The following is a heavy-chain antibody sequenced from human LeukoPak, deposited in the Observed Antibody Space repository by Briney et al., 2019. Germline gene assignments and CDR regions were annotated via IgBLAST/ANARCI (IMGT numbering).Heavy chain of an antibody. Sequence: SETLSLTCTVSGGSISSYFWSWIRQPPGKGLEWIGYIFYSGSTNHNPSLKSRLTISVDKSKNQSSLTLSSVTAADTAVYYCARHGTFFYGSSGYLPFDYWGQGTLVTVSS. CDR2: IFYSGST. CDR3: ARHGTFFYGSSGYLPFDY. J-gene: IGHJ4*02. CDR1: GGSISSYF. V-gene: IGHV4-59*08. D-gene: IGHD3-22*01.